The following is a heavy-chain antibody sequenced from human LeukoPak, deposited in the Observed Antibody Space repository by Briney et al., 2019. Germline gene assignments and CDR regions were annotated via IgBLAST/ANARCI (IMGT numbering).Heavy chain of an antibody. CDR3: ARDQTSGYYYIDAFDI. CDR1: GFTFSSYG. D-gene: IGHD3-22*01. CDR2: IWYDGSNK. Sequence: GGSLRLSCAASGFTFSSYGMHWVRQAPGKGLEWVAVIWYDGSNKYYADSVKGRFTISRDNSKNTLYLQMNSLRAEDTAVYYCARDQTSGYYYIDAFDIWGQGTMVTVSS. V-gene: IGHV3-33*01. J-gene: IGHJ3*02.